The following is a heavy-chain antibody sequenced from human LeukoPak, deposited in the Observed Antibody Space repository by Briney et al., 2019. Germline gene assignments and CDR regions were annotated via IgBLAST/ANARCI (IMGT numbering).Heavy chain of an antibody. CDR3: ARDATPYDFLSGYPNYCYYYYIDV. CDR1: GFSFSSYS. Sequence: PGGSLRLSCAASGFSFSSYSMKWVRQAPGKGLEWVSYISSSSSTIYYADSVKGRFTISRDNAKNSLYLQMNSLRAEDTAVYYCARDATPYDFLSGYPNYCYYYYIDVWGKGTTVTVSS. J-gene: IGHJ6*03. V-gene: IGHV3-48*01. CDR2: ISSSSSTI. D-gene: IGHD3-3*01.